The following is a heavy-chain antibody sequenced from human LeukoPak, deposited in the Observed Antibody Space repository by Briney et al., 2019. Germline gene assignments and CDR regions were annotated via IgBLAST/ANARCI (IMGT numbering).Heavy chain of an antibody. CDR3: AREGGGSSSWYNYFDY. CDR1: GGSISSSRDY. J-gene: IGHJ4*02. V-gene: IGHV4-39*07. Sequence: PSETLSLTCTVSGGSISSSRDYWGWIRQPPGKGLEWIGSIYTSGSTNYNPSLKSRVTMSVDTSKNQFSLKLRSVTAADTAVYYCAREGGGSSSWYNYFDYWGQGTLVTVSS. CDR2: IYTSGST. D-gene: IGHD6-13*01.